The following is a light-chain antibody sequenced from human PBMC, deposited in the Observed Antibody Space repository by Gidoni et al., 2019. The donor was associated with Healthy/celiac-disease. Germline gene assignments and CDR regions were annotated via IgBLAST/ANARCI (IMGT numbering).Light chain of an antibody. CDR3: QQYYTTPRT. V-gene: IGKV4-1*01. Sequence: DIVMTQSPDSLAVSLGEGAAISCKSSQSVLYSSNNKNYLAWYQQKPGQPPRLLISWASTRESGVPDRFSGSGSGTDFTLTISSLQAEDVAVYYCQQYYTTPRTFXQXTKVEIK. CDR1: QSVLYSSNNKNY. J-gene: IGKJ1*01. CDR2: WAS.